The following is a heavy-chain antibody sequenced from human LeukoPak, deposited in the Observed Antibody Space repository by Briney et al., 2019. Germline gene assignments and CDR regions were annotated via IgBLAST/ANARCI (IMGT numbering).Heavy chain of an antibody. CDR3: ARNYGSGSYYNSDYYYYYMDV. CDR1: GGTFSSYA. V-gene: IGHV1-69*05. CDR2: IIPIFGTA. J-gene: IGHJ6*03. D-gene: IGHD3-10*01. Sequence: SVEVSCKASGGTFSSYAISWVRQAPGQGLEWMGGIIPIFGTANYAQKFQGRVTITTDESTSTAYMELSSLRSEDTAVYYCARNYGSGSYYNSDYYYYYMDVWGKGTTVTVSS.